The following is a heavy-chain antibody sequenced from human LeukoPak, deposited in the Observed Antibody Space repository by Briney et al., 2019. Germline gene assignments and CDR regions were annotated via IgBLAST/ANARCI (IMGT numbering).Heavy chain of an antibody. V-gene: IGHV3-74*01. CDR3: ARDLELRYFDWLPLYGMDV. CDR1: GFTFSSYW. J-gene: IGHJ6*02. D-gene: IGHD3-9*01. Sequence: GGSLRLSCAASGFTFSSYWMHWVRQAPGKGLVWVSRINSDGSSTSYADSVKGRFTISRDNAKNTLYLQMNSLRAEDTAVYYCARDLELRYFDWLPLYGMDVWGQGTTVTVSS. CDR2: INSDGSST.